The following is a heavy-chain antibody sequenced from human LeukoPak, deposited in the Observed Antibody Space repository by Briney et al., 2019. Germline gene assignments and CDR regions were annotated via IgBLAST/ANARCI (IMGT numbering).Heavy chain of an antibody. CDR1: GFTFSSYE. Sequence: GGSLRLSCAASGFTFSSYEMNWVRQAPGKGLEWVSYISSSGSTIYYADSVKGRFTISRDNSKNTLYLQMNSLRAEDTAVYYCARDPLSNILTGYAFDYWGQGTLVTVSS. J-gene: IGHJ4*02. D-gene: IGHD3-9*01. V-gene: IGHV3-48*03. CDR2: ISSSGSTI. CDR3: ARDPLSNILTGYAFDY.